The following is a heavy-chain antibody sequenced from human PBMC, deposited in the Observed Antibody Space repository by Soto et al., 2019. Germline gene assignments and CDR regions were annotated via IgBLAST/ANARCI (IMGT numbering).Heavy chain of an antibody. CDR2: IRSKGHNYAT. V-gene: IGHV3-73*01. CDR1: GFAFSGSA. Sequence: QAGGSLRLSCAASGFAFSGSAMYWVRQASGKGPEWVGRIRSKGHNYATEYAASVKGRFTISRDDSKNTAYLQTNSLQTEDTAVYYCTRDLFSYDYSGILWFDPWGQGTLVTVSS. D-gene: IGHD3-16*01. J-gene: IGHJ5*02. CDR3: TRDLFSYDYSGILWFDP.